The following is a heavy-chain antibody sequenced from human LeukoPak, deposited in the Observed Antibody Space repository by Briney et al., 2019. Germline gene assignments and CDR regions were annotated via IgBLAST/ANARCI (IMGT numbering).Heavy chain of an antibody. D-gene: IGHD3-10*01. CDR2: IKQDGSEK. V-gene: IGHV3-7*01. CDR3: ARGQVLLWFGEAQW. Sequence: GGSLRLSCAASGFTFSSYWMSWVRQAPGKGLEWEANIKQDGSEKYYVDSVKGRFTISRDNAKNSLYVQMNSLRAEDTAVYYCARGQVLLWFGEAQWGGQGTLVTVSS. CDR1: GFTFSSYW. J-gene: IGHJ4*02.